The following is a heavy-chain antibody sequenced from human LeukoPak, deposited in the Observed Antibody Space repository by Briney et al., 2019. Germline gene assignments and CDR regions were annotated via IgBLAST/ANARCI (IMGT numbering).Heavy chain of an antibody. V-gene: IGHV3-53*01. CDR2: IYSGGTT. CDR1: GFTVSSNY. J-gene: IGHJ4*02. Sequence: GGSLRLSCAASGFTVSSNYMSWVRQAPGKGLEWVSVIYSGGTTYYADSVTGRFTISRDNSKNTLYLQMNYLRAEDTAVYYCARAIHYGDFDYWGQGTLVTVSS. CDR3: ARAIHYGDFDY. D-gene: IGHD4-17*01.